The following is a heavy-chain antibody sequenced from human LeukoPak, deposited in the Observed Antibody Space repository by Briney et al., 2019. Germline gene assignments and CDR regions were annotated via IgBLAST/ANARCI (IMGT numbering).Heavy chain of an antibody. CDR1: GFTFSSYA. CDR3: AKDWGDDILTGYSFDY. D-gene: IGHD3-9*01. CDR2: ISGSGGST. Sequence: GGSLRLSCAASGFTFSSYAMSWVRQAPGKGLEWVSAISGSGGSTYYADSVKGRFTISRDNSKNTLYLQMNSLRAEDTAVYYCAKDWGDDILTGYSFDYWGQGTLVTVSS. V-gene: IGHV3-23*01. J-gene: IGHJ4*02.